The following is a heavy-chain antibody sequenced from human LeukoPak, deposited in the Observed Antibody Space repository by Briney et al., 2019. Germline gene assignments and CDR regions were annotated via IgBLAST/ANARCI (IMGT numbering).Heavy chain of an antibody. CDR1: GFTFSGSA. Sequence: GGSLRLSCAASGFTFSGSAMHWVRQASGKGLEWVGRLRSKANSYATAYAASVKGRFTISRDDSKNTAYLQMNSLKTEDTAVYYCTSNLHDYGGNSDAFDIWGQGTMVTVSS. CDR2: LRSKANSYAT. CDR3: TSNLHDYGGNSDAFDI. J-gene: IGHJ3*02. V-gene: IGHV3-73*01. D-gene: IGHD4-23*01.